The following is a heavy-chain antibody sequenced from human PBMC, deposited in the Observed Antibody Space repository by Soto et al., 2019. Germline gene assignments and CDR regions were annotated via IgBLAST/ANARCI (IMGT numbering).Heavy chain of an antibody. CDR2: IWYDGSNK. V-gene: IGHV3-33*01. J-gene: IGHJ5*02. CDR3: ARDVVAADDNWFDP. Sequence: QVQLVESGGGVVQPGRSLRLSCAASGFTFSSYGMHWVRQAPGKGLEWVAVIWYDGSNKYYADSVKGRFTISRDNSKNTLYLQMNSLRVEDTAVYYCARDVVAADDNWFDPWGQGTLVTVSS. CDR1: GFTFSSYG. D-gene: IGHD6-13*01.